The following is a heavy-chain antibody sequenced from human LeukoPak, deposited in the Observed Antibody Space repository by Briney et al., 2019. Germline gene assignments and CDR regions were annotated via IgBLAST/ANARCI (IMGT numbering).Heavy chain of an antibody. CDR3: ARDRYGDYSNWFDP. CDR1: GGTFSSYT. CDR2: IIPILGIA. Sequence: ASVKVSCKAFGGTFSSYTISWVRQAPGQGLEWMGRIIPILGIANYAQKFQGRVTITADKFTSTAYMELSSLRSEDTAVYYCARDRYGDYSNWFDPWGQGTLVTVSS. D-gene: IGHD4-17*01. J-gene: IGHJ5*02. V-gene: IGHV1-69*04.